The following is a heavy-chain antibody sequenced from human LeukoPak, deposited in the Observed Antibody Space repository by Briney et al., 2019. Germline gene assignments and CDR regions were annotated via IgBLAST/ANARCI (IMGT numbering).Heavy chain of an antibody. Sequence: PSETLSLTCTVSGGSISSYYWSWIRQPPGKGLEWIGYIYYSGSTNYNPSLKSRVTISVGTSKNQFSLKLSSVTAADTAVYYCARDDLDAFDIWGQGTMVTVSS. CDR1: GGSISSYY. CDR2: IYYSGST. J-gene: IGHJ3*02. CDR3: ARDDLDAFDI. V-gene: IGHV4-59*01.